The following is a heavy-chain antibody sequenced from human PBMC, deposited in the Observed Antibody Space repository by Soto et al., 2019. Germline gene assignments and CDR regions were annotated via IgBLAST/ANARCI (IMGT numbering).Heavy chain of an antibody. CDR3: ARASGVGAVYGAALDI. CDR1: GFTFSNYG. CDR2: IWYDGDKK. Sequence: QVQLVESGGGVVQPGKSLRLSCAASGFTFSNYGMHWVRQPPGKGLEWVAIIWYDGDKKYYADSVKGRFTISRDNSKNTRYLQMNSLRGEDTAVYYCARASGVGAVYGAALDIWGQGPMVTVSS. V-gene: IGHV3-33*01. D-gene: IGHD1-26*01. J-gene: IGHJ3*02.